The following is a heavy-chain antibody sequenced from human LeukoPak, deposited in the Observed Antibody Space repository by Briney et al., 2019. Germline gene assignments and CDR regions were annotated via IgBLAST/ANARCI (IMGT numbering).Heavy chain of an antibody. CDR3: ARDSVRVGYGSGSLPFY. J-gene: IGHJ4*02. CDR1: GFTFSSYS. Sequence: GGSLRLSCAASGFTFSSYSMNWVRQAPGKGLEWVSSISSSSSYIYYADSVKGRFTISRDNAKNSLYLQMNSLRAEDTAVYYCARDSVRVGYGSGSLPFYWGQGTLVTVSS. V-gene: IGHV3-21*01. CDR2: ISSSSSYI. D-gene: IGHD3-10*01.